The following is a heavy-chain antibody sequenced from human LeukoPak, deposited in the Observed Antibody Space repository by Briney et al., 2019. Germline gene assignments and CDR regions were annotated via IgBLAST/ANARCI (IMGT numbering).Heavy chain of an antibody. CDR1: GFTFSSYG. J-gene: IGHJ2*01. CDR3: VTTWGAHYWYFDL. CDR2: IRYDGSNK. V-gene: IGHV3-30*02. D-gene: IGHD1-26*01. Sequence: GGSLRLSCAASGFTFSSYGMHWVRQAPGKGLEWVAFIRYDGSNKYYADSVKGRFTISRDNAKNSLYLQMNSLRAEDTAVYYCVTTWGAHYWYFDLWGRGALVTVSS.